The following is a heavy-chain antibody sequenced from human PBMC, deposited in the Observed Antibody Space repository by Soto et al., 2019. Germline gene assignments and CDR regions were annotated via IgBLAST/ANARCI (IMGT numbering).Heavy chain of an antibody. CDR3: AKDVSSGYRARYFDY. V-gene: IGHV3-43*01. CDR1: GFTFDDYT. J-gene: IGHJ4*02. Sequence: GGSLRLSCAASGFTFDDYTMHWVRQAPGKGLEWVSLISWDGGSTYYADSVKGRFTISRDNSKNSLYLQMNSLRTEDTALYYCAKDVSSGYRARYFDYWGQGTLVTVSS. D-gene: IGHD3-22*01. CDR2: ISWDGGST.